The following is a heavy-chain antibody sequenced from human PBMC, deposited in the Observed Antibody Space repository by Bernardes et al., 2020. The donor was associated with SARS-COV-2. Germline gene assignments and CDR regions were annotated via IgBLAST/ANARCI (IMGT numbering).Heavy chain of an antibody. Sequence: SETLSLTCTVSGGSVSSASYYWSWIRQPPGKGLQWIGYIFYSGITTYNPSLKSRVTISVDTSKNQFSLKLSSVTATDTAVYYCARQGATDYYYHGMDVWGQGTTVTFSS. CDR1: GGSVSSASYY. J-gene: IGHJ6*02. CDR2: IFYSGIT. CDR3: ARQGATDYYYHGMDV. V-gene: IGHV4-61*01.